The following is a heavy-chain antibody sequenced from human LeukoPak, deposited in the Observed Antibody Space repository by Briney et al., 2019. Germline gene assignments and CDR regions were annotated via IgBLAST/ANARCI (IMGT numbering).Heavy chain of an antibody. CDR2: ISYDGSTK. CDR1: GFTFSTYG. J-gene: IGHJ5*02. CDR3: ARGGGQERYCSSTSCSPRWFDP. Sequence: GRSLRLSCAASGFTFSTYGMHWVRQAPGKGLEWVAVISYDGSTKYYADSVKGRFTISRDNSKNTLYLQMNSLRAEDTAVYYCARGGGQERYCSSTSCSPRWFDPWGQGTLVTVSS. V-gene: IGHV3-30*03. D-gene: IGHD2-2*01.